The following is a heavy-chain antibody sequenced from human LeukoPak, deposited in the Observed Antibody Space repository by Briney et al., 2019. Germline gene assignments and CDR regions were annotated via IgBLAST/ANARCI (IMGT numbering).Heavy chain of an antibody. CDR3: ARITGISGWYDFDY. Sequence: ASVKVSCKVSGYTLTELSMHWVRQAPGKGLEWMGGFDPEDGETIYAQKFQGRVTMTEDTSTDTAYMELSSLRAEDTAVYYCARITGISGWYDFDYWGQGTLVTVSS. V-gene: IGHV1-24*01. CDR2: FDPEDGET. J-gene: IGHJ4*02. D-gene: IGHD6-19*01. CDR1: GYTLTELS.